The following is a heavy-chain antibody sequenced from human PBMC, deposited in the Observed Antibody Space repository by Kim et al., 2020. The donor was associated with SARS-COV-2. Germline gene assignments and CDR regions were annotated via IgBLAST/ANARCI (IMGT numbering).Heavy chain of an antibody. CDR3: ARDQGSGGSCPDY. Sequence: GGSLRLSCAASGFTFSSYAMHWVRQAPGKGLEWVAVISYDGSNKYYADSVKGRFTISRDNSKNTLYLQMNSLRAEDTAVYYCARDQGSGGSCPDYWGQGTLVTVSS. CDR2: ISYDGSNK. J-gene: IGHJ4*02. D-gene: IGHD2-15*01. V-gene: IGHV3-30*04. CDR1: GFTFSSYA.